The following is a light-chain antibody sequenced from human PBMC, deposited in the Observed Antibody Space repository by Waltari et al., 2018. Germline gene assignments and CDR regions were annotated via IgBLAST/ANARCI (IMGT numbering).Light chain of an antibody. Sequence: VMTQSPATLSVSPGDRATLSCRASQSVSSNLAWYQQHPGQAPRLLIYAASTRATGVPARFSGSGSGTDFTLTISSLQSEDFAVYYCQQYNGWPRTFGQGTKVEI. J-gene: IGKJ1*01. CDR3: QQYNGWPRT. CDR1: QSVSSN. CDR2: AAS. V-gene: IGKV3-15*01.